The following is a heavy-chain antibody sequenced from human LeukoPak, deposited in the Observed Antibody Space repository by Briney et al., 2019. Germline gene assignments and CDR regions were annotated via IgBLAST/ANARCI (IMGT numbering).Heavy chain of an antibody. Sequence: ASVKVSCKASGGTFSSYGISWVRQAPGQGLEWMGWISAYNGNTNYAQKLQGRVTMTTDTSTSTAYMELRSLRSDDTAVYYCARDVTVTTYHYYYMDVWGKGTTVTVSS. CDR1: GGTFSSYG. CDR3: ARDVTVTTYHYYYMDV. D-gene: IGHD4-11*01. J-gene: IGHJ6*03. CDR2: ISAYNGNT. V-gene: IGHV1-18*01.